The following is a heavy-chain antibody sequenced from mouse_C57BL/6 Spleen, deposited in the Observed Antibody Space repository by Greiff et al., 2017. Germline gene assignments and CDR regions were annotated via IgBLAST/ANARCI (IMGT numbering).Heavy chain of an antibody. J-gene: IGHJ3*01. D-gene: IGHD2-2*01. CDR1: GYTFTDYY. CDR2: INPNNGGT. Sequence: VQLQQSGPELVKPGASVKISCKASGYTFTDYYMNWVKQSHGKSLEWIGDINPNNGGTSYNQKFKGKATLTVDKSSSTAYMELRSLTSEDSAVYYCARRGYDGGPWFAYWGQGTLVTVSA. V-gene: IGHV1-26*01. CDR3: ARRGYDGGPWFAY.